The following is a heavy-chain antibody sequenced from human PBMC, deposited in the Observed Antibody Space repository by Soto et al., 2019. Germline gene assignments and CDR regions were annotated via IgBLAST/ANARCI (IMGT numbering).Heavy chain of an antibody. CDR1: GFTFSSYA. Sequence: PGGSLRLSCAASGFTFSSYAMSWVRQAPGKGLEWVSAISGSGGSTYYADTVKGRFTISRDNSKNTLYLQMNSLRAEDTAVYYCARDILNGGNLAYYWGQGTLVTVSS. CDR2: ISGSGGST. D-gene: IGHD2-15*01. J-gene: IGHJ4*02. V-gene: IGHV3-23*01. CDR3: ARDILNGGNLAYY.